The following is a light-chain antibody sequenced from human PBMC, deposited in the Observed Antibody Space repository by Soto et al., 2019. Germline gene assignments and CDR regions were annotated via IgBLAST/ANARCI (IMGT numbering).Light chain of an antibody. V-gene: IGLV8-61*01. CDR2: STN. CDR1: SGSVSTSYY. Sequence: QTVVTQEPSFSVSPGGTVTLTCGLNSGSVSTSYYPSWYQQTPRQAPRTLIYSTNTRSSGVPDRFSGSILGNKAALTITGAQADDESDYYCVLYMGNGIRVFGGGTKLTVL. J-gene: IGLJ3*02. CDR3: VLYMGNGIRV.